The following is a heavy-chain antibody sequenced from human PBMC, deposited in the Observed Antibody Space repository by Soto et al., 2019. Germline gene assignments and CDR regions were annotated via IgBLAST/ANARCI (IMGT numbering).Heavy chain of an antibody. J-gene: IGHJ4*02. D-gene: IGHD4-4*01. CDR2: INAGNGNT. CDR1: GYTCTSYA. CDR3: AGIGNYVWLYAFDY. Sequence: QVQLVPSGAQVKKPGASVKDSCKASGYTCTSYAMHWVRQAPGQSREWMGWINAGNGNTKYSQKFQGRVPSTRDTSASTAYMELSSLRSEDTAVYYCAGIGNYVWLYAFDYWGQGTPVTVSS. V-gene: IGHV1-3*01.